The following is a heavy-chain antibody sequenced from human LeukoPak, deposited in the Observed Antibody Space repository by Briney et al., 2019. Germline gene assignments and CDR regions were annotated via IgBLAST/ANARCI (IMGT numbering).Heavy chain of an antibody. CDR1: GGSISSSSYY. CDR3: ASYERTDAFDI. D-gene: IGHD3-16*01. V-gene: IGHV4-39*01. Sequence: SETLSLTCTVSGGSISSSSYYWGWIRQPPGKGLEWIGSIYYSGRTYYNPSLKSRVTISVDTSKNQFSLKLSSVTAADTAVYYCASYERTDAFDIWGQGTMVTVSS. CDR2: IYYSGRT. J-gene: IGHJ3*02.